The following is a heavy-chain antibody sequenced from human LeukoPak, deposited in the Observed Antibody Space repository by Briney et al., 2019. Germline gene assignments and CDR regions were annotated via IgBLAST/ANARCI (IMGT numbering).Heavy chain of an antibody. V-gene: IGHV3-33*08. CDR2: IWYDGSNK. J-gene: IGHJ5*02. CDR1: GFTFSTYG. Sequence: AGGSLRLSCAVSGFTFSTYGIHWVRQAPGRGLEWVAFIWYDGSNKYYADSVKGRFTISRDNSKNTLYLQMNSLRAEDTAVYYCARGETTARFDPWGQGTLVTVSS. CDR3: ARGETTARFDP. D-gene: IGHD5-18*01.